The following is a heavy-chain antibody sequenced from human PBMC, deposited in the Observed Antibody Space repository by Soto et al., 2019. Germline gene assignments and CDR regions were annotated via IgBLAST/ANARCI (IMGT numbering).Heavy chain of an antibody. Sequence: GGSLRLSCAASGFTFSSYWIHWVRQAPGKGLVWVSRINSDGSSTSYADSVKGRFTISRDNAKNTLYLQMNSLRAEDTAVYYCASQYYDILTGFDPWGQGTLVTVSS. D-gene: IGHD3-9*01. V-gene: IGHV3-74*01. CDR2: INSDGSST. J-gene: IGHJ5*02. CDR3: ASQYYDILTGFDP. CDR1: GFTFSSYW.